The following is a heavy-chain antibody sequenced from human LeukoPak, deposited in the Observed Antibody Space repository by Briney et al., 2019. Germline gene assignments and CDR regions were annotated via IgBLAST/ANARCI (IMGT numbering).Heavy chain of an antibody. D-gene: IGHD6-13*01. CDR3: AANGVGISSWYAFDF. V-gene: IGHV3-9*01. CDR1: GFTFGDYA. J-gene: IGHJ3*01. CDR2: ISWSSGST. Sequence: GRSLRLSCAASGFTFGDYAMHWVRQAPGKGLEWVSAISWSSGSTYYADSVKGRFTISRDNAKNSLYLQMNSLRAEDTALYYCAANGVGISSWYAFDFWGQGTMVTVSS.